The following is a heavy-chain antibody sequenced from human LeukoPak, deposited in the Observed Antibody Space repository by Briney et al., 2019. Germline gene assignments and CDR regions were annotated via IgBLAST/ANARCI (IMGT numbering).Heavy chain of an antibody. V-gene: IGHV1-2*06. D-gene: IGHD2-2*01. CDR3: ARDGGYCSSTSCYPDNDY. J-gene: IGHJ4*02. Sequence: GASVKVSCKASGGTFSSYAISWVRQAPGQGLEWMGRINPNSGGTNYAQKFQGRVTMTRDTSISTAYMELSRLRSDDTAVYYCARDGGYCSSTSCYPDNDYWGQGTLVTVSS. CDR1: GGTFSSYA. CDR2: INPNSGGT.